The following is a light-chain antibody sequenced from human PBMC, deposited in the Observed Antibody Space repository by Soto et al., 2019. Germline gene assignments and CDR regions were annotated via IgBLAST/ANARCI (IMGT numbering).Light chain of an antibody. V-gene: IGKV1-39*01. J-gene: IGKJ1*01. Sequence: DIQMTPSPSSLSASVGDRVTITFRASQSISSYLNWYQQKPGKAPKLLIYAASSLQSGVPSRFSGSGSGTDFTLTISSLQPDDFATYYCQQYNSYSRTFGQGTKVDIK. CDR3: QQYNSYSRT. CDR2: AAS. CDR1: QSISSY.